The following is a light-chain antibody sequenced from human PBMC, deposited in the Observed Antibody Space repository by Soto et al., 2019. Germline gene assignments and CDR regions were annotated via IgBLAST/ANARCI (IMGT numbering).Light chain of an antibody. Sequence: QSALTQPASVSGSPGQSITISCTGTSSDVGGYNYVSWYQQHPGKAPKLMIFDVNNRPSGVSNRFSGSKSGNTASLTSSGLQAEDEGDYYCSSYTSTTTVVFGGGTKLTVL. CDR3: SSYTSTTTVV. CDR1: SSDVGGYNY. J-gene: IGLJ2*01. CDR2: DVN. V-gene: IGLV2-14*01.